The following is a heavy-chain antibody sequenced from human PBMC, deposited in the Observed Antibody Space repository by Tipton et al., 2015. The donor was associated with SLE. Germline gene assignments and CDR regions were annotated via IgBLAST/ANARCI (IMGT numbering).Heavy chain of an antibody. D-gene: IGHD3-10*01. CDR2: IYYSGST. CDR3: ARSNEARGVIDY. J-gene: IGHJ4*02. V-gene: IGHV4-59*01. CDR1: GGSISSYY. Sequence: TLSLTCTVSGGSISSYYWSWIRQPPGKGLEWIGYIYYSGSTNYNPSLKSRVTISVDTSKNQFSLKLSSVTAADTAVYYCARSNEARGVIDYWGQGTLVTVSS.